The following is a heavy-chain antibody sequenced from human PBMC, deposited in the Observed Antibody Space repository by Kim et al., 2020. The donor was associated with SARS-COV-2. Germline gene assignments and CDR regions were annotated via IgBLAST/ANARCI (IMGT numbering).Heavy chain of an antibody. Sequence: ASVKVSCKTSGYSFTNYEISWVRQATGQGLEWMGRVNPNSGDTAYAQNFQGRVTMTRNTSISTAYMELSSLTSEDTTVYYCARGVQYSGYDHFWLAPKLEKYYFDESGQGTLVTVPA. CDR1: GYSFTNYE. V-gene: IGHV1-8*01. CDR3: ARGVQYSGYDHFWLAPKLEKYYFDE. D-gene: IGHD5-12*01. CDR2: VNPNSGDT. J-gene: IGHJ4*01.